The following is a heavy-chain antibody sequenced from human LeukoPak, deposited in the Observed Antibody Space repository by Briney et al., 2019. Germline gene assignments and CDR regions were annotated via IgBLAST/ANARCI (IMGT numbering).Heavy chain of an antibody. J-gene: IGHJ4*02. V-gene: IGHV4-34*01. D-gene: IGHD4-17*01. Sequence: SETLSLTCAVSGVSFSTYYWSWIRQSPEKGLEWIGEVNHSGYTNYNPSLKSRVSISVDTSKNQFSLKLSSVTAADTAVYYCARQLYGSDYWGQGTLVTVSS. CDR2: VNHSGYT. CDR1: GVSFSTYY. CDR3: ARQLYGSDY.